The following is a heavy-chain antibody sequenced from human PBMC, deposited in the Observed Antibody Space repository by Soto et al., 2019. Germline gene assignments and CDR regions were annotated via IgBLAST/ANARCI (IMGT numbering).Heavy chain of an antibody. J-gene: IGHJ6*03. CDR1: GYTFTNYG. Sequence: GASVKVSCKASGYTFTNYGITWVRQAPGQGLEGRGWINTYNGNTKYAQNFQGRVTITTDTSASTAYMELSSLRSEDTAVYYCAREDIVVVPAAIGGSYYYYYYMDVWGKGTTVTVSS. CDR2: INTYNGNT. D-gene: IGHD2-2*02. V-gene: IGHV1-18*01. CDR3: AREDIVVVPAAIGGSYYYYYYMDV.